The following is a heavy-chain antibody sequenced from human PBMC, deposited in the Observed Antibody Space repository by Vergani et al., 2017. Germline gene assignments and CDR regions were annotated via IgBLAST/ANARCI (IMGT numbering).Heavy chain of an antibody. V-gene: IGHV3-9*01. CDR1: GFTFDDYA. Sequence: EVQLVESGGGLVQPGRSLRLSCAASGFTFDDYAMHWVRPAPGKGLEWVSGISWNSGSIGYAESLKGRFTISIDNAKNSLDLQMNSLRAEDTALYYCAKAGRGGALYYYYYMDVWGKGTTVTVSS. CDR3: AKAGRGGALYYYYYMDV. J-gene: IGHJ6*03. CDR2: ISWNSGSI. D-gene: IGHD1-26*01.